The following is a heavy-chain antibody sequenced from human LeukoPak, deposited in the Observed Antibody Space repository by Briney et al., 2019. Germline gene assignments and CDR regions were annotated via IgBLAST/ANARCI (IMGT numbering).Heavy chain of an antibody. CDR1: RYTFTSYD. CDR2: MNPNTGRT. Sequence: ASVKVSCKASRYTFTSYDINWVREAAGQGLEWMGWMNPNTGRTGFAQKFQGRLAMTRDTSINTAYMELISLRSDDTAVYYCARLSQTPDYYSSGGYFYLGYWGQGTPVTVSS. D-gene: IGHD3-22*01. CDR3: ARLSQTPDYYSSGGYFYLGY. V-gene: IGHV1-8*01. J-gene: IGHJ4*02.